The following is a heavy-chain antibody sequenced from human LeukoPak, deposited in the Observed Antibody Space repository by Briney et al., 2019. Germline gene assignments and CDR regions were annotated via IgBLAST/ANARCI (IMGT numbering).Heavy chain of an antibody. CDR2: IYYSGST. CDR3: ATNANLVIGLDY. CDR1: GGSISSSSYY. J-gene: IGHJ4*02. D-gene: IGHD3-9*01. Sequence: SETLSLTCTVSGGSISSSSYYWGWIRQPPGKGLEWIGSIYYSGSTYYNPSLKSRVTISVDTSKNQFSLKVRSVTAADTAVYYCATNANLVIGLDYWGQGTLVTVSS. V-gene: IGHV4-39*01.